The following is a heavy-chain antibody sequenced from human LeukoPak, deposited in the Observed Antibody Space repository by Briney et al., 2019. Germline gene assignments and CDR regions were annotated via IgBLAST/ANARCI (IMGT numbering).Heavy chain of an antibody. D-gene: IGHD1-1*01. CDR1: GFTISGYW. CDR3: ARLTSGVTTFVY. V-gene: IGHV3-7*01. CDR2: IKQDGTEK. Sequence: SGGSLRLSCAASGFTISGYWMSWVRQAPGRGLEWVASIKQDGTEKYYLDSVKGRFTVSRDNAENSLYLQMNSLRAEDTAVYYCARLTSGVTTFVYWGQGTLVTVSS. J-gene: IGHJ4*02.